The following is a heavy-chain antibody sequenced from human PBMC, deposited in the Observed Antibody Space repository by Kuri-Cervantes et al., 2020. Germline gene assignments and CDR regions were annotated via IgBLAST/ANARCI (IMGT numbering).Heavy chain of an antibody. CDR1: GGSISSYY. CDR3: ARDRASSSWLYYMDV. D-gene: IGHD6-13*01. Sequence: SETLSLTCTVSGGSISSYYWSWIRQPAGKGLEWIGRLYRDGTTDCNPFLKSRVSISMDRFKHQFSLTLSSLTAADTAVYYCARDRASSSWLYYMDVWGKGTTVTVSS. V-gene: IGHV4-4*07. J-gene: IGHJ6*03. CDR2: LYRDGTT.